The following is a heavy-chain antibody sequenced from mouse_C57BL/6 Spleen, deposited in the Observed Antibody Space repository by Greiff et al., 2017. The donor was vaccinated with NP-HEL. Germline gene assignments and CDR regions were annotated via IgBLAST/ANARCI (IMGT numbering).Heavy chain of an antibody. CDR3: ASSIYYDSYYFDY. D-gene: IGHD2-4*01. CDR2: INPNNGGT. CDR1: GYTFTDYY. Sequence: EVQLQQSGPELVKPGASVKISCKASGYTFTDYYMNWVKQSHGKSLEWIGDINPNNGGTSYNQKFKGKATLTVDKSSSTAYMELRSLTSEDSAVYYCASSIYYDSYYFDYWGQGTTLTVSS. J-gene: IGHJ2*01. V-gene: IGHV1-26*01.